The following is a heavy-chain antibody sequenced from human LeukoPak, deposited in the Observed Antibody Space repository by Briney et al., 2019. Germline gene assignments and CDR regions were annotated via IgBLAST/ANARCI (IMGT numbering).Heavy chain of an antibody. Sequence: SVKVSCKASGGTFSSYAISWVRQAPGQGLEWMGGIIPIFGTANYAQKFQGRVTITADESTSTAYMELSSLRAEDTAVYYCARDKFGCSSTSCYYYYGMDVWGQGTTVTVSS. CDR1: GGTFSSYA. CDR2: IIPIFGTA. D-gene: IGHD2-2*01. CDR3: ARDKFGCSSTSCYYYYGMDV. J-gene: IGHJ6*02. V-gene: IGHV1-69*01.